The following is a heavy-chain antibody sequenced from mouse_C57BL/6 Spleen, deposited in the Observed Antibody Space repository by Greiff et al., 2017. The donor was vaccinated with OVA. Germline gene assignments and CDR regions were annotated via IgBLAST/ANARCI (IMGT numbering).Heavy chain of an antibody. CDR3: ARLEDYDLSDV. V-gene: IGHV1-26*01. J-gene: IGHJ1*03. CDR2: INPNNGGT. CDR1: GYTFTDYY. Sequence: EVQLQQSGPELVKPGASVKISCKASGYTFTDYYMNWVKQSHGKSLEWIGDINPNNGGTSYNQKFKGKATLTVDKSSSTAYMELRSLTSEDSAVYYCARLEDYDLSDVWGTGTTVTVSS. D-gene: IGHD2-4*01.